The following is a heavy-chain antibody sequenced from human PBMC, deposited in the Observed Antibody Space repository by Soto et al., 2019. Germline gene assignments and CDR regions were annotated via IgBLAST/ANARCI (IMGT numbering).Heavy chain of an antibody. CDR1: GFTFSKYA. CDR3: AKGKGTGVTRVGAFYI. D-gene: IGHD2-8*02. CDR2: ISGSGFTT. V-gene: IGHV3-23*01. J-gene: IGHJ3*02. Sequence: EVQLLESGGGLVQPGGSLRLSCAASGFTFSKYAMSWVRQAPGKGLDWGSGISGSGFTTYSADSVKGRFTISRDNSKNTLYLKMNSLRTEDTAVYYCAKGKGTGVTRVGAFYIWGQATMVTVSS.